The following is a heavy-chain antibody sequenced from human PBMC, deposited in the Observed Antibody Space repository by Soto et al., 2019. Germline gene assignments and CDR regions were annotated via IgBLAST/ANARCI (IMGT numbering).Heavy chain of an antibody. CDR1: GFTFSSYG. Sequence: GGSLRLSCAASGFTFSSYGMHWVRQAPGKGLEWVAVISYDGSNKYYADSVKGRFTISRDNSKNTLYLQMNSLRAEDTAVYYCAKALRSDSTGYYYYGMDVWGQGTTVTVSS. CDR3: AKALRSDSTGYYYYGMDV. CDR2: ISYDGSNK. J-gene: IGHJ6*02. D-gene: IGHD4-17*01. V-gene: IGHV3-30*18.